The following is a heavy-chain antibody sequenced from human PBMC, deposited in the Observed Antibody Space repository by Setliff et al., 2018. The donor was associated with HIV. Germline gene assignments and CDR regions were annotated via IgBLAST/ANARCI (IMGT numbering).Heavy chain of an antibody. J-gene: IGHJ4*02. V-gene: IGHV4-59*08. Sequence: SETLSLTCTVAGDSINTHYWSWIRQPTGKGLEWIGCLSHSGNTNFNPSLHRRVTLSLYTSKNHFSLKLISVIAADTAVYYCARHAAGPDGPFDYWGQGTLVTVSS. CDR3: ARHAAGPDGPFDY. CDR1: GDSINTHY. CDR2: LSHSGNT.